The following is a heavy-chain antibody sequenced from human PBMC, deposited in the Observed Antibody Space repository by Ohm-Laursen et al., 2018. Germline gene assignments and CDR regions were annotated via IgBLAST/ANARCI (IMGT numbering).Heavy chain of an antibody. CDR2: ISGSGGST. CDR1: GFTFSSYA. V-gene: IGHV3-23*01. J-gene: IGHJ4*02. D-gene: IGHD6-13*01. Sequence: SLRLSCAASGFTFSSYAMSWVRQAPGKGLEWVSAISGSGGSTYEDSVKGRFTISRDNSKNTLYLQMNSLRAEDTAVYYCARVEAAAGTFDYWGQGTLVTVSS. CDR3: ARVEAAAGTFDY.